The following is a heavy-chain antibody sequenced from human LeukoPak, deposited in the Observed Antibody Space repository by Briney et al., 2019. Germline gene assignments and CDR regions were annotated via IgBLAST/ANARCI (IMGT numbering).Heavy chain of an antibody. CDR3: AREDLMLTGDYYYYGMDV. Sequence: SVKVSCKASGGTFSSYAISWVRQAPGQELEWMGRIIPIFGIANYAQKFQGRVTITADKSTSTAYMELSSLRSEDTAVYYCAREDLMLTGDYYYYGMDVWGQGTTVTVSS. CDR2: IIPIFGIA. D-gene: IGHD3-10*01. J-gene: IGHJ6*02. V-gene: IGHV1-69*04. CDR1: GGTFSSYA.